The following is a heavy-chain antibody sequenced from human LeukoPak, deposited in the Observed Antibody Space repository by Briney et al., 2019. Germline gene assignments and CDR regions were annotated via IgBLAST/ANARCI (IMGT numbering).Heavy chain of an antibody. V-gene: IGHV1-69*13. CDR2: IIPIFGTA. Sequence: EASVNVSCKASGGTFSSYAISWVRQVPGQGLEWMGGIIPIFGTANYAQKFQGRVTITADESTSTAYMELSSLRSEDTAVYYCASPVAGTLFSLKYYFDYWGQGTLVTVSS. J-gene: IGHJ4*02. D-gene: IGHD6-19*01. CDR1: GGTFSSYA. CDR3: ASPVAGTLFSLKYYFDY.